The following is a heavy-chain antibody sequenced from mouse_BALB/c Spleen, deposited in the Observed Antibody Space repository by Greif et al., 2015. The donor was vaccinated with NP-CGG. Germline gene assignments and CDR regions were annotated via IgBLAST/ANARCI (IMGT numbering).Heavy chain of an antibody. CDR1: GYTFSSYW. Sequence: QVQLQQSGAELMKPGASVKISRKATGYTFSSYWIEWVKQRPGHGLEWIGEILPGSGSTNYNEKFKGKATFTADTSSNTAYMQLSSLTSEDSAVYYCARPLYRYDAHWYFDVWGAGTTVTVSS. J-gene: IGHJ1*01. V-gene: IGHV1-9*01. CDR2: ILPGSGST. D-gene: IGHD2-14*01. CDR3: ARPLYRYDAHWYFDV.